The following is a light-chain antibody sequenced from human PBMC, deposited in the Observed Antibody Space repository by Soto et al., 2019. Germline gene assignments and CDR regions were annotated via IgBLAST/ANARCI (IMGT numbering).Light chain of an antibody. CDR3: QQYYSYPPT. CDR2: AAS. J-gene: IGKJ1*01. V-gene: IGKV1-8*01. Sequence: AIRMTQSPSSFSASTGDRVTITCRASQGISSYLAWYQQKPGKAPKLLIYAASTLQSGVPSRFSGSGSGTDFTLTISCLQSEDFATYYCQQYYSYPPTFGQGTKVENK. CDR1: QGISSY.